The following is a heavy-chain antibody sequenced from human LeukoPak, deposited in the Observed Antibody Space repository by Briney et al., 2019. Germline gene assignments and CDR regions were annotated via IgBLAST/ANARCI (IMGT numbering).Heavy chain of an antibody. CDR3: ATPGYCSSTSCYRGYYYYGMDV. CDR2: IIPILGIA. V-gene: IGHV1-69*02. Sequence: GASVKVSCKASGYTFTGYYMHWVRQAPGQGLEWMGRIIPILGIANYAQKFQGRVTITADKSTSTAYMELSSLRSEDTAVYYCATPGYCSSTSCYRGYYYYGMDVWGQGTTVTVSS. J-gene: IGHJ6*02. D-gene: IGHD2-2*02. CDR1: GYTFTGYY.